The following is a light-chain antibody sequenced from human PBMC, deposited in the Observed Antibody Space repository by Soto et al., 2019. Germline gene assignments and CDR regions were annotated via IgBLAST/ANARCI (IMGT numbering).Light chain of an antibody. J-gene: IGKJ3*01. CDR3: QQRSNWPHT. CDR1: QSVNTY. CDR2: DTS. Sequence: DIVLTQSPATLSLSPGEGATLSCRASQSVNTYLAWYQQKTGQAPRLLIYDTSNSATGIPARFSGTGSGADFHLDISSLEPEDFAVYYCQQRSNWPHTFGPGTKVDI. V-gene: IGKV3-11*01.